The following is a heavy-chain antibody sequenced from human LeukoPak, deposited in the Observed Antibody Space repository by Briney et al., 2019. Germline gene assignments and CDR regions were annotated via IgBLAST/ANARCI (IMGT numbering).Heavy chain of an antibody. CDR1: GGSIMTTNW. V-gene: IGHV4-4*02. Sequence: PSETLSLTCDVSGGSIMTTNWWSWVRQPPNKGLEWIGEVHLSGATNYNPSLESRVTMSIDTSKNHLSLELTSVTAADTAMYYCTRESGAFSPFGLWGQGTLVTVSS. J-gene: IGHJ1*01. CDR2: VHLSGAT. D-gene: IGHD1-26*01. CDR3: TRESGAFSPFGL.